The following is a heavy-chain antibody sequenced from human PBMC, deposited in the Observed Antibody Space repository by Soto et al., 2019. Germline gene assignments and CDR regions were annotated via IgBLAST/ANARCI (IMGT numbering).Heavy chain of an antibody. CDR2: ISGSGGST. D-gene: IGHD3-10*01. CDR1: GFTFSSYA. CDR3: ANGQGGLGAFDY. Sequence: EVQLLESGGGLVQPGGSLRLSCAASGFTFSSYAMSWVRQAPGKGLVWVSAISGSGGSTYYADSVKGRFTISRDNSKKTLYLQMNSLRAEDPAVYYLANGQGGLGAFDYWVEGTLVTVSS. V-gene: IGHV3-23*01. J-gene: IGHJ4*02.